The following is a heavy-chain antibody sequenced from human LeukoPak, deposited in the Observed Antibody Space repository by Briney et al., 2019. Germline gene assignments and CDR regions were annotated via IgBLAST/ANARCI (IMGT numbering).Heavy chain of an antibody. Sequence: ASVKVSCKASGYTFTSYYMHWVRQAPGQGLEWMGIINPSGGSTSYAQKFQGRVTMTRDTSTSTVYMELSGLRSEDTAVYYCARCGVVVIGYDYWGQGTLVNVSS. CDR2: INPSGGST. CDR3: ARCGVVVIGYDY. CDR1: GYTFTSYY. J-gene: IGHJ4*02. D-gene: IGHD3-22*01. V-gene: IGHV1-46*01.